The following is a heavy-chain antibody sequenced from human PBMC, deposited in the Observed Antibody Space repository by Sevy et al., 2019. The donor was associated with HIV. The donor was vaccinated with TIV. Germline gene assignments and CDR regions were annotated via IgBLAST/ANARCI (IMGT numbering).Heavy chain of an antibody. CDR2: IWHDGSNK. CDR1: GFTFNFHD. CDR3: ARETDNSARWLDP. J-gene: IGHJ5*02. V-gene: IGHV3-30*02. D-gene: IGHD4-4*01. Sequence: GGSLRLSCAASGFTFNFHDMHWVRQAPGKGLEWVAFIWHDGSNKYMSDSVKGRFTISRDNSKNTLFLQMNSLTVEDTAVYYCARETDNSARWLDPWGQGTLVTVSS.